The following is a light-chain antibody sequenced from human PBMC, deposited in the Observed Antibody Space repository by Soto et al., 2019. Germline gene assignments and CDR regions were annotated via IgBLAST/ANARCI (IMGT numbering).Light chain of an antibody. CDR2: LNSDGSH. CDR1: SGHSSYA. J-gene: IGLJ3*02. CDR3: QTWGTGIPWV. Sequence: QPVLTQSPSASASLGASVKLTCTLGSGHSSYAIAWHQQQPEKGPRYLMKLNSDGSHSKGDGIPDRFSGSSSGAERYLTISSLQSEDEADYYCQTWGTGIPWVFGGGTKVTVL. V-gene: IGLV4-69*01.